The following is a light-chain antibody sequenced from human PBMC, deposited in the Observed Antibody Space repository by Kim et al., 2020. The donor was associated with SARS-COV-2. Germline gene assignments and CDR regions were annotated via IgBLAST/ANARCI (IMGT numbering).Light chain of an antibody. V-gene: IGKV2-30*02. CDR3: MQGTHWPYT. Sequence: EVVMVQSPLSLPVTLGQPASISCRSSQSLVHSDGNIYLNWFLQRPGQSPRRLIYTVSNRASGVPDRFSGSGSGTDFTLKIGRVEAEDVGVYYCMQGTHWPYTFGQGTKLAI. CDR1: QSLVHSDGNIY. J-gene: IGKJ2*01. CDR2: TVS.